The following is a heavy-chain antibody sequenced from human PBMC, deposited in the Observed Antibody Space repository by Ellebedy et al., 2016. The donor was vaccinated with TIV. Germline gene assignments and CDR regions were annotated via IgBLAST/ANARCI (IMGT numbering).Heavy chain of an antibody. V-gene: IGHV3-74*01. CDR1: GFTFSSYW. D-gene: IGHD6-19*01. CDR3: AVAQGNPSGWLYYFDY. CDR2: INTDGSTI. J-gene: IGHJ4*02. Sequence: GESLKISCAASGFTFSSYWMQWVRQVPGRGLVWVSRINTDGSTIDYADSVKGRFTISRDNAKNPQYLQMSSLRPEDTAVFYCAVAQGNPSGWLYYFDYWGQGTLVTVSS.